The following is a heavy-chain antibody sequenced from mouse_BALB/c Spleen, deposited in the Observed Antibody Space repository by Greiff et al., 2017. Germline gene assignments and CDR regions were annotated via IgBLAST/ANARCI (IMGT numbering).Heavy chain of an antibody. Sequence: EVQRVESGGGLVKPGGSLKLSCAASGFAFSSYDMSWVRQTPEKRLEWVAYISSGGGSTYYPDTVKGRFTISRDNAKNTLYLQMSSLKSEDTAMYYCARHRRYYGSSGYFDVWGAGTTVTVAS. CDR2: ISSGGGST. D-gene: IGHD1-1*01. J-gene: IGHJ1*01. CDR3: ARHRRYYGSSGYFDV. CDR1: GFAFSSYD. V-gene: IGHV5-12-1*01.